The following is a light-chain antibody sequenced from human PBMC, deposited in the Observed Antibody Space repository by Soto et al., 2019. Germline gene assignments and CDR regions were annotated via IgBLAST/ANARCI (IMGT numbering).Light chain of an antibody. J-gene: IGKJ2*01. Sequence: EIVLTQSPGTLSLSPGERATLSCRASQSVSSSSLAWYQQKPGQAPRLLIYGASSRATGIPDRFSGSGSGTAFPLTISRLEPEDFAVFYCQQYGSSPYTFGQGTKLEIK. V-gene: IGKV3-20*01. CDR1: QSVSSSS. CDR3: QQYGSSPYT. CDR2: GAS.